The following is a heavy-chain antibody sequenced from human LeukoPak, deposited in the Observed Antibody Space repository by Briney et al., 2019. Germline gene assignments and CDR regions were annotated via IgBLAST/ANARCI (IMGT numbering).Heavy chain of an antibody. V-gene: IGHV4-59*01. CDR3: ARGVVVAAIDY. CDR1: GGSLSNYY. J-gene: IGHJ4*02. CDR2: ISYSGSA. Sequence: SETLSLTCTVSGGSLSNYYWTWIRQPPGKGLEWIGYISYSGSANYNPSLKSRLTISVGSSKNRFFLNLSSVTAADTAVYYCARGVVVAAIDYWGQGTLVTVSS. D-gene: IGHD2-15*01.